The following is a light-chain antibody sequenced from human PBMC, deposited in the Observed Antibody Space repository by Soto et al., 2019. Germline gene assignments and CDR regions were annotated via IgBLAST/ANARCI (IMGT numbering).Light chain of an antibody. V-gene: IGKV3-20*01. J-gene: IGKJ5*01. CDR3: QQYGSPIT. CDR1: QSVSSSY. Sequence: EIVLTQSPGTLSLSPGERATLSCRASQSVSSSYLAWYQQKPGQAPRLLIFGVSSRATGIPDRFSGSGSGTDFTLTISRQEPEDFAVYFCQQYGSPITFGQGTRLEIK. CDR2: GVS.